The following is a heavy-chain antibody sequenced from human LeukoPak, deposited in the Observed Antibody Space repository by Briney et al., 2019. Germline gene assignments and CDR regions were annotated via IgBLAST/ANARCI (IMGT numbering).Heavy chain of an antibody. V-gene: IGHV3-11*05. CDR3: ARGGRYSGFAFDN. J-gene: IGHJ4*02. Sequence: GGSLRLSCAASGFTFSDYCMSWIRQAPGKGLEWVSHSSSSGTYTNYGESVKGRFTISRDNAKNSLFLQMDSLGAEDTAVYYCARGGRYSGFAFDNWGQGTLVSVSS. CDR2: SSSSGTYT. CDR1: GFTFSDYC. D-gene: IGHD5-12*01.